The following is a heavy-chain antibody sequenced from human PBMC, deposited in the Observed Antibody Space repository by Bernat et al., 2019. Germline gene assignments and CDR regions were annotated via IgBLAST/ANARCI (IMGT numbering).Heavy chain of an antibody. CDR3: ITRSQIDGLPRPDYYYYGMDV. CDR1: GFTFSKAW. Sequence: EVQLVESGGGLVKPGGSLRLSCAASGFTFSKAWMNWVRQAPGKGLEWVGRIKSKTEGGTTDYAAPVKGRFTISRDDSKNTLYLQMNSLKTEDTAVYYCITRSQIDGLPRPDYYYYGMDVWGQGTTVTVSS. V-gene: IGHV3-15*07. CDR2: IKSKTEGGTT. D-gene: IGHD5-24*01. J-gene: IGHJ6*02.